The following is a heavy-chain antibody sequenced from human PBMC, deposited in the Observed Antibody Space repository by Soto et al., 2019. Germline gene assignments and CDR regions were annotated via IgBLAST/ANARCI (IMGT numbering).Heavy chain of an antibody. CDR3: SRYSSSTPLYDMDV. V-gene: IGHV4-59*01. D-gene: IGHD6-6*01. J-gene: IGHJ6*02. CDR1: GGSIVSYY. CDR2: IYYSGST. Sequence: SETLSLTCSVSGGSIVSYYWNWIRQSPGKGLEWLGYIYYSGSTNYNPSLKSRVSISVDTSKNQFSLKLTSVTAADTAVYYCSRYSSSTPLYDMDVWGPGTTGTGS.